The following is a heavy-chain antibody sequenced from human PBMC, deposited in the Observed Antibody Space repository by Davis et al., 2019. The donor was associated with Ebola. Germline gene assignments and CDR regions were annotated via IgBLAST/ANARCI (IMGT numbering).Heavy chain of an antibody. Sequence: GESLKISCAASGFTFSSYGMHWVRQAPGKGLEWVAVIWYDGSNKYYADSVKGRFTISRDNSKNTLYLQMNSLRAEDTAVYYCARDGLVRSWDYYYYMDVWGKGTTVTVSS. CDR1: GFTFSSYG. CDR2: IWYDGSNK. J-gene: IGHJ6*03. D-gene: IGHD6-19*01. CDR3: ARDGLVRSWDYYYYMDV. V-gene: IGHV3-33*01.